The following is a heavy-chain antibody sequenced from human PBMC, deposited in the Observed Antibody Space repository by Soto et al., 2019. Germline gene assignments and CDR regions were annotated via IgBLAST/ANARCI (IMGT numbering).Heavy chain of an antibody. Sequence: GGSLRLSCAASGFTFSNYWMHWVRQAPGEGLVWVANIKQDGSEKYYVDSVKGRFTISRDNAKNSLYLQMNSLRAEDTAVYYCAREKIAVAGRRYYGMDVWGQGTKVTVYS. V-gene: IGHV3-7*03. CDR3: AREKIAVAGRRYYGMDV. D-gene: IGHD6-19*01. CDR1: GFTFSNYW. CDR2: IKQDGSEK. J-gene: IGHJ6*02.